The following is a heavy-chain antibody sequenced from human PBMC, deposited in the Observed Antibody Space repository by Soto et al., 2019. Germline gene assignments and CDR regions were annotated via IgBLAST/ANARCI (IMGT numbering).Heavy chain of an antibody. Sequence: ESVGGLVQPGRSLRLSCAASGFTFDDYAMHWVRQAPGKGLEWVSGISWNSGSIGYADSVKGRFPISRDNAKNSLYLQMNSLRAEDTALYYCAKGRGGLTGTAGDDYWGQGTLVTVSS. D-gene: IGHD1-20*01. V-gene: IGHV3-9*01. J-gene: IGHJ4*02. CDR1: GFTFDDYA. CDR3: AKGRGGLTGTAGDDY. CDR2: ISWNSGSI.